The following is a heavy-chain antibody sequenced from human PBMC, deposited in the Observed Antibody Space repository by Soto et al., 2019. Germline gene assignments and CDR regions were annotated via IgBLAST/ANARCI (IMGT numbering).Heavy chain of an antibody. CDR1: GFSLRTPGVG. CDR3: ARSIHSSGYYYFDY. CDR2: NFWNDDR. D-gene: IGHD6-19*01. J-gene: IGHJ4*02. Sequence: QITLKESGPTLLKPTQTLTLTCTFSGFSLRTPGVGVGWIRQPPGKALEWLVFNFWNDDRRYSPSLKTRLTVSKDTSRNQVVLRVTNMGPEDTATYFCARSIHSSGYYYFDYWGKGILVTVSS. V-gene: IGHV2-5*01.